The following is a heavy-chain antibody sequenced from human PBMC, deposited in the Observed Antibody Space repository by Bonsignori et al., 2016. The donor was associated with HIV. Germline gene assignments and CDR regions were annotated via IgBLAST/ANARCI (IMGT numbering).Heavy chain of an antibody. D-gene: IGHD3-3*01. V-gene: IGHV4-34*01. CDR3: ARGPDYDFWSGTGGYYYYYMDV. CDR2: INHSGST. J-gene: IGHJ6*03. Sequence: WIRQPPGKGLEWIGEINHSGSTNYNPSLKSRVTISVDTSKNQFSLKLSSVTAADTAVYYCARGPDYDFWSGTGGYYYYYMDVWGKGTTVTVSS.